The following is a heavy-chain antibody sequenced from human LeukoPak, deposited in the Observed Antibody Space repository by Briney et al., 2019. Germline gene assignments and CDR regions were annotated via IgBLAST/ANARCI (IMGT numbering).Heavy chain of an antibody. D-gene: IGHD3-3*01. CDR2: IYTSGST. Sequence: PSETLALTCTVSGGSISSGSYCWSWIRQPAGKGLEWIGRIYTSGSTNYNPSLKTRVTISIDTSKNQFSLKLSSVTAADTAVYYCARVRSLDVLRFLEWLSEGAFDIWGQGRMVTVSS. CDR3: ARVRSLDVLRFLEWLSEGAFDI. V-gene: IGHV4-61*02. J-gene: IGHJ3*02. CDR1: GGSISSGSYC.